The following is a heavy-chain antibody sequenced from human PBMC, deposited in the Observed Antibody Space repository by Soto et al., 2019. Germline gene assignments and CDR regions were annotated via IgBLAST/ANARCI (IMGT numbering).Heavy chain of an antibody. CDR3: AKEPYIVVVPAAMEWYYYYMDV. D-gene: IGHD2-2*01. CDR2: ISWNSGSI. CDR1: GFTFDDYA. J-gene: IGHJ6*03. Sequence: EVQLVESGGGLVQPGRSLRLSCAASGFTFDDYAMHWVRQAPGKGLEWVSGISWNSGSIGYADSVKARFTISRDNAKNSLYLQMNSLRAEDTALYYCAKEPYIVVVPAAMEWYYYYMDVWGKGTTVTVSS. V-gene: IGHV3-9*01.